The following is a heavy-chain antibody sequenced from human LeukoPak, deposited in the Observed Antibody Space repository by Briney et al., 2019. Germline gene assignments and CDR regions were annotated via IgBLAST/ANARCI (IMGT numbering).Heavy chain of an antibody. V-gene: IGHV3-11*04. D-gene: IGHD1-26*01. Sequence: GGSLRLSCAASGFTFSDYYMSWIRQAPGKGLEWVSYISSSGSTIYYADSVKGRFTISRDNAKNSLYLQMNSLRAEDTAVYYCARDYRRREGSGSYFRPLPTDYWGQGTLATVSS. CDR1: GFTFSDYY. CDR3: ARDYRRREGSGSYFRPLPTDY. J-gene: IGHJ4*02. CDR2: ISSSGSTI.